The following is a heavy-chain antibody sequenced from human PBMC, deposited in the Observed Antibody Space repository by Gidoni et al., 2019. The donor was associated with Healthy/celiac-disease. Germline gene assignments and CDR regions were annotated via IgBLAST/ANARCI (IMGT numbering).Heavy chain of an antibody. Sequence: QLQLQESGPGLVKPSETLSLTCTVSGGSISSSSYYWGWIRQPPGKGLEWIGSIYYSGSTYYNPSLKSRVTISVDTSKNQFSLKLSSVTAADTAVYYCVGYIVDTEMYYFDYWGQGTLVTVSS. CDR2: IYYSGST. CDR3: VGYIVDTEMYYFDY. J-gene: IGHJ4*02. CDR1: GGSISSSSYY. D-gene: IGHD5-18*01. V-gene: IGHV4-39*01.